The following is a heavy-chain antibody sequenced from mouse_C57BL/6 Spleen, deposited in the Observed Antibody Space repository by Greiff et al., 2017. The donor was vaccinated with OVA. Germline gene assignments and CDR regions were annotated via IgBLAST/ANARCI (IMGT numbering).Heavy chain of an antibody. CDR3: ATTPPSYYYGSSYPAD. Sequence: EVQLQKSVAELVRPGASVKLSCTASGFNIKNTYMHWVKQRPEQGLEWIGRLDPANGNTKYAPKFTGKATLTVDKSSSTAYMELRSLTSDAAAVYYCATTPPSYYYGSSYPADWGQGTTLTVSS. J-gene: IGHJ2*01. CDR1: GFNIKNTY. V-gene: IGHV14-3*01. D-gene: IGHD1-1*01. CDR2: LDPANGNT.